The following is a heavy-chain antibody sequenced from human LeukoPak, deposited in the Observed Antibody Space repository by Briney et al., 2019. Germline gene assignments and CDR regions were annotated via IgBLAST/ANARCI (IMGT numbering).Heavy chain of an antibody. CDR3: ARINSGYDLSSSWYPNWFDP. J-gene: IGHJ5*02. CDR2: IHYTGKT. CDR1: GGSISGFY. D-gene: IGHD6-13*01. V-gene: IGHV4-59*01. Sequence: SEILSLTCTVSGGSISGFYWSWIRQPPGKGLEWIGNIHYTGKTNYNPSLKSRVTMSVETSKNHFSVRLTSVTAADTAVYYCARINSGYDLSSSWYPNWFDPWGQGALVTVSS.